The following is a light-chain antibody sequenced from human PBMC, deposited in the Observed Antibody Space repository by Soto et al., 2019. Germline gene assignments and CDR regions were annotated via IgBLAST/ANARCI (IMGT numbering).Light chain of an antibody. CDR1: QSLLHSNGYNY. J-gene: IGKJ1*01. CDR3: VQALQSPPWT. Sequence: DLVVTQSPLTLPVTPGDTASISCRSSQSLLHSNGYNYLDWYLQKPGQSPQLLIYLGSNRASGVPARFSGSGAGTDFTLKISRVEAEDVGVYYCVQALQSPPWTFGQGTKVEIK. CDR2: LGS. V-gene: IGKV2-28*01.